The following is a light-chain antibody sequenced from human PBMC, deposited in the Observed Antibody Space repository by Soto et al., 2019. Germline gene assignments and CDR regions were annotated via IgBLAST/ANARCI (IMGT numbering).Light chain of an antibody. J-gene: IGKJ2*01. CDR2: GAS. CDR3: QQYENSPYT. CDR1: QSVTRNY. V-gene: IGKV3-20*01. Sequence: EIVLTQSPATLSLSPGERATLSCGASQSVTRNYLAWYQQKPGQAPRLLIYGASSRATGIPDRFSGSGSGADFTLTISRLEPEDFAVYYCQQYENSPYTFGQGTKLEIK.